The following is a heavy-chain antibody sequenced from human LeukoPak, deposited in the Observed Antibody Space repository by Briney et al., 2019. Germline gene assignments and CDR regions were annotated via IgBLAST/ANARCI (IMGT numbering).Heavy chain of an antibody. J-gene: IGHJ3*02. CDR1: GYTFTSYA. V-gene: IGHV7-4-1*02. Sequence: ASVKVSCKASGYTFTSYAMNWVRQAPGQGLEWMGWINTNTGNPTYAQGFTGRFVFSLDTSVSTAYLQISSLKAEDTAVYYCAMIDILTASGAFDIWGQGTMVTVSS. CDR2: INTNTGNP. D-gene: IGHD3-9*01. CDR3: AMIDILTASGAFDI.